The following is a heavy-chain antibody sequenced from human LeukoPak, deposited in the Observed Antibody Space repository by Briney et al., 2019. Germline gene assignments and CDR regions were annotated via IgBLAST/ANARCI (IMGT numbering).Heavy chain of an antibody. CDR3: APGGYIGYGHAFDI. D-gene: IGHD5-12*01. J-gene: IGHJ3*02. Sequence: SETLSLTCTVSGASVSNNNYYWGWIRQPPGKGLEWIASIYYSGSTYYNPSLKSRVTISVDTSKNHLSLILSSVTAADTAVYYCAPGGYIGYGHAFDIWGQGTMVTVSS. V-gene: IGHV4-39*07. CDR1: GASVSNNNYY. CDR2: IYYSGST.